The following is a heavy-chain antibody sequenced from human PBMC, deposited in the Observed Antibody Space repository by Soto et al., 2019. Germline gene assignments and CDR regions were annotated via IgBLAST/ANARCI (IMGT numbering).Heavy chain of an antibody. CDR1: GFTFSSYS. CDR2: ISSSSSSI. V-gene: IGHV3-21*01. Sequence: GGSLRLSCAASGFTFSSYSMNWVRHAPGQGLEWVSSISSSSSSIYYADSVKGRFTISRDDANNSLYLQMNSLRAEHTAVYYCARDYSSGYYWEDYWGQGTLVTVSS. J-gene: IGHJ4*02. CDR3: ARDYSSGYYWEDY. D-gene: IGHD3-22*01.